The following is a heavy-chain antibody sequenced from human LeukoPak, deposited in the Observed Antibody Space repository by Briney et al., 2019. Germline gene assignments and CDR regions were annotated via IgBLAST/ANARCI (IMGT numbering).Heavy chain of an antibody. Sequence: ASVKVSCKASGYTFTGYYMHWVRQAPGQGLEWMGRINPNSGGTNYAQKFQGRVTMTRDTSISTAYMEPSRLRSDDTAVYYCARSIVVVTAGCFDYWGQGTLVTVSS. CDR1: GYTFTGYY. CDR3: ARSIVVVTAGCFDY. J-gene: IGHJ4*02. D-gene: IGHD2-21*02. V-gene: IGHV1-2*06. CDR2: INPNSGGT.